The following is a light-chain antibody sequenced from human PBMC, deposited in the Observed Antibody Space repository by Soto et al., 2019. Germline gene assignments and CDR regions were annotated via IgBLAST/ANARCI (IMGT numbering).Light chain of an antibody. Sequence: QSVLTQPPSVSGAPGQTITMSCTGSGSNVGASYDVRWYQVLPGAGPRLLIYKNNNRPSGVPDRFSGSKSGTSASLAITGLRAEDEADYYCQSYDNSLSGPLFGGGTKVTVL. V-gene: IGLV1-40*01. CDR1: GSNVGASYD. J-gene: IGLJ3*02. CDR3: QSYDNSLSGPL. CDR2: KNN.